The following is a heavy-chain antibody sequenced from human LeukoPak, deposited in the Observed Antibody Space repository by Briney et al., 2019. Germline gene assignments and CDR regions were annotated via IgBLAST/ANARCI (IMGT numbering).Heavy chain of an antibody. Sequence: PSETLSLTCTVSGGSISSYYWSWIRQPPGEGLEWIGYIYYSGSTNYNPSLKSRVTISVDTSKNQFSLKLSSVTAADTAVYYCARGGYYDILTGYHPFVWGQGTTVTVSS. CDR3: ARGGYYDILTGYHPFV. V-gene: IGHV4-59*01. J-gene: IGHJ6*02. CDR1: GGSISSYY. CDR2: IYYSGST. D-gene: IGHD3-9*01.